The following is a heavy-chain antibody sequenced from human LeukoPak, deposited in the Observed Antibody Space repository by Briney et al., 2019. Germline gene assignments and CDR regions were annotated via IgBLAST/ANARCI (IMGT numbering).Heavy chain of an antibody. CDR2: INPNSGGT. D-gene: IGHD3-3*01. V-gene: IGHV1-2*02. CDR3: ARVYDGNFWSGYTTPGIDY. J-gene: IGHJ4*02. Sequence: PKASVKVSCKASGYTFTGYYMHWVRQAPGQGLEWMGWINPNSGGTNYAQKFQGRVTMTRDTSISTAYMELSRLRSDDTAVYYCARVYDGNFWSGYTTPGIDYWGQGTLVTVSS. CDR1: GYTFTGYY.